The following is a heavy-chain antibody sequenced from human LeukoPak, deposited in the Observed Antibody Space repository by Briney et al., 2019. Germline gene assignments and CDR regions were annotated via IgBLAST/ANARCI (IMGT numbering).Heavy chain of an antibody. CDR1: GGSISSISYY. CDR3: ARACIAAQGFDP. J-gene: IGHJ5*02. V-gene: IGHV4-39*01. D-gene: IGHD6-6*01. CDR2: IYYSGST. Sequence: SESLSLTCTVSGGSISSISYYWGWIRHPPGKGLEWIGRIYYSGSTYYNPSLKSRVTISVDTSKNQFSLKLSSVTAADTAVYYCARACIAAQGFDPWGQGTLVTVSS.